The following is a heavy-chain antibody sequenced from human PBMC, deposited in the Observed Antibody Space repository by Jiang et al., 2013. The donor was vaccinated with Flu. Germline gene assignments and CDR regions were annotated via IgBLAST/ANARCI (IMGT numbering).Heavy chain of an antibody. Sequence: VQLVESGPGLVEPSGTLSLTCGISGGSIDSRDWWTWVRQAPGKGLEWIGEIYYDGATNYNPSLRSRVTISVDKSKTQFSLKLSSVTAADTAVYYCARILYCRGGNCWSNNALDIWGQGTMVTVSS. CDR2: IYYDGAT. J-gene: IGHJ3*02. D-gene: IGHD2-15*01. CDR1: GGSIDSRDW. CDR3: ARILYCRGGNCWSNNALDI. V-gene: IGHV4-4*02.